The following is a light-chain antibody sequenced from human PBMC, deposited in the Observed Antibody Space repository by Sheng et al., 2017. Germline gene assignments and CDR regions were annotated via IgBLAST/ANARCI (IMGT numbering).Light chain of an antibody. J-gene: IGKJ4*01. V-gene: IGKV3-15*01. CDR1: QSLSVNY. Sequence: EIVLTQSPATLSLSPGERATLSCRASQSLSVNYLAWYQQKPGQAPRLLIYGASTRATGVPARFSGSGSGTEFTLTISSLQSEDFAVYYCQQYNYWPPLTFGGGTRVEIK. CDR3: QQYNYWPPLT. CDR2: GAS.